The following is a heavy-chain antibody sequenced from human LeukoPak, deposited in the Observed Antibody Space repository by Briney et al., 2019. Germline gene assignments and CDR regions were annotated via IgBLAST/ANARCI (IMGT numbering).Heavy chain of an antibody. V-gene: IGHV4-39*01. J-gene: IGHJ3*02. CDR3: ATGGPLAPGHDTFDI. CDR2: MYYSGST. CDR1: GGSISGSSYS. D-gene: IGHD6-13*01. Sequence: PPETLSLTCSVSGGSISGSSYSWGWIRQPPGKGLEWIGYMYYSGSTYYNPSLKSRVTISVDTSKNQFSLKLSSVTAADTAIYYCATGGPLAPGHDTFDIWGQGTLVTVSS.